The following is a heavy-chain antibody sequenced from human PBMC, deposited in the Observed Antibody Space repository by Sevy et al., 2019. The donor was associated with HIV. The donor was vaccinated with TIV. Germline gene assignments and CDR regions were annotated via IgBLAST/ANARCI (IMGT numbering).Heavy chain of an antibody. CDR1: GFTFSDYW. Sequence: GGSLRLSCAASGFTFSDYWMSWVRQAPGKGLEWVANIKQDGSQKYFVDSVKGRFTISRDNAKNSLYLQMNSLRAEDTAVDYCASDSSGYSDYFDYWGQGTLVTVSS. V-gene: IGHV3-7*01. CDR2: IKQDGSQK. D-gene: IGHD3-22*01. J-gene: IGHJ4*02. CDR3: ASDSSGYSDYFDY.